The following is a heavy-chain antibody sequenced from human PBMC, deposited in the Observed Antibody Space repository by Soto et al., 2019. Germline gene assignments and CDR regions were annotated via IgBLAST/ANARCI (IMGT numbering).Heavy chain of an antibody. CDR2: IKSKTDGGTA. J-gene: IGHJ6*02. CDR1: GFTFSNPW. CDR3: TAQNCSGGSCYSGYYYYGLDV. D-gene: IGHD2-15*01. V-gene: IGHV3-15*07. Sequence: EVQLVESGGGLVKPGGSLRLSCAASGFTFSNPWMKWVRQAPGKGLEWVGRIKSKTDGGTADYAAPVKGRFTISRDDSKNTLYLQMDSLITEDTAVYYCTAQNCSGGSCYSGYYYYGLDVWGQGTTVSVSS.